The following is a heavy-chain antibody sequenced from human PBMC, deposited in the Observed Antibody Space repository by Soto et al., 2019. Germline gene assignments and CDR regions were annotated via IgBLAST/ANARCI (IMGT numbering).Heavy chain of an antibody. CDR2: ISAYNGNT. CDR3: ARDELELGHFDH. CDR1: GYTFTSYG. V-gene: IGHV1-18*01. Sequence: APVKVSCKASGYTFTSYGISWVRQAPGQGLEWMGWISAYNGNTNYAQKLQGRVTMTTDTSTSTAYMELRSLRSDDTAVYYCARDELELGHFDHWGQGTLVTVSS. D-gene: IGHD1-7*01. J-gene: IGHJ4*02.